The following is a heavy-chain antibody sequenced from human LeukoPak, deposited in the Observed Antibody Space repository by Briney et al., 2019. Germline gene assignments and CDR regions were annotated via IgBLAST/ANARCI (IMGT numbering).Heavy chain of an antibody. D-gene: IGHD6-6*01. V-gene: IGHV3-11*01. Sequence: GGSLRLSCAASGFTFSDHYMSRIRQAPGKGLEWVSRITHTGSPIYYADSVKGRFTISRDNAKNSLYLQMNSLRAEDTAVYYCARDPDTSSKVDYWGQGTLVTVSS. CDR1: GFTFSDHY. CDR2: ITHTGSPI. CDR3: ARDPDTSSKVDY. J-gene: IGHJ4*02.